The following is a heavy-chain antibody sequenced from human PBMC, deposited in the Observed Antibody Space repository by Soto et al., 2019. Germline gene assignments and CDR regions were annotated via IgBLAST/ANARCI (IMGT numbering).Heavy chain of an antibody. Sequence: PSETLSLTCTVSGGSISSGGYYWSWIRQHPGKGLEWIGYIYYSGSTCYNPSLKSRVTISVDTSKNQFSLKLSSVTAADTAVYYCARSGQFVLRYFDWSPNWFDPWGQGTLVTVSS. CDR1: GGSISSGGYY. D-gene: IGHD3-9*01. J-gene: IGHJ5*02. CDR2: IYYSGST. CDR3: ARSGQFVLRYFDWSPNWFDP. V-gene: IGHV4-31*03.